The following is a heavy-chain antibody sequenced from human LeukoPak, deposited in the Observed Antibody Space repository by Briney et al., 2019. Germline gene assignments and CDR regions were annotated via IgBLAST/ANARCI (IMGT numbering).Heavy chain of an antibody. J-gene: IGHJ4*02. Sequence: PGGSLRLSCAASGFIVSSNYMSWVRQAPGKGLEWVSVIYSGGSTYYADSVKGRFTISRDNSENTLYLQMNSLRVEDTAVYYCARARGYSYGCDYWGQGTLVTVSS. CDR3: ARARGYSYGCDY. D-gene: IGHD5-18*01. CDR2: IYSGGST. V-gene: IGHV3-53*01. CDR1: GFIVSSNY.